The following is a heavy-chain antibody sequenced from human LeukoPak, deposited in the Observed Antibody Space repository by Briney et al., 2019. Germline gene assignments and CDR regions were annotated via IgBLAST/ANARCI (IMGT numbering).Heavy chain of an antibody. D-gene: IGHD2-15*01. Sequence: PGESLKISCKVSGYTFSTYWIGWVRQMPGKGLEWMGIIYPGDYETRYSLSFQGQVTISVDKSISTAYLHWSSLKASDTAMYYCARHPYCSGGTCYPYYFDPWGQGTLVTVSS. CDR3: ARHPYCSGGTCYPYYFDP. V-gene: IGHV5-51*01. CDR1: GYTFSTYW. J-gene: IGHJ4*02. CDR2: IYPGDYET.